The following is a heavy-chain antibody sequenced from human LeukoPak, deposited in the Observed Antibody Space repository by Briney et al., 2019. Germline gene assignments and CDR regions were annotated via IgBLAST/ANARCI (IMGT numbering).Heavy chain of an antibody. J-gene: IGHJ6*02. D-gene: IGHD6-13*01. Sequence: SETLSLTCAVYGGSFSGYYWSWIRQPPGKGLEWMGEINHSGSTNYNPSLKSRVTISVDTSKNQFSLKLSSVTAADTAVYYCARGRKRAAADPYYYYGMDVWGQGTTVTVSS. V-gene: IGHV4-34*01. CDR3: ARGRKRAAADPYYYYGMDV. CDR2: INHSGST. CDR1: GGSFSGYY.